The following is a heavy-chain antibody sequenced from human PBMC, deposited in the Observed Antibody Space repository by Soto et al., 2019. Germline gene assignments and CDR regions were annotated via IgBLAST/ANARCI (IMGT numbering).Heavy chain of an antibody. Sequence: GASVKVSCKASGYTFTSYAMHWVRQAPGQRLEWMGWINAGNGNTRYSQKFQGRVTITRDTSASTAYMELSSLRSEDTAVYYCAGDLQLWTPVRPWGQGNLVTVS. CDR3: AGDLQLWTPVRP. V-gene: IGHV1-3*01. D-gene: IGHD5-18*01. J-gene: IGHJ5*02. CDR2: INAGNGNT. CDR1: GYTFTSYA.